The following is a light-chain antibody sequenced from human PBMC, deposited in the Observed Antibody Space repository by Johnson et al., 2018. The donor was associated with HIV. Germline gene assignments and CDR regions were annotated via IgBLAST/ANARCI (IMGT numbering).Light chain of an antibody. Sequence: QSVLTQPPSVSAAPGQKVTISCSGSSSNIGNNYVSWYQQLPGTAPKLLIYDNNKLPSGIPERFSGPKSGPSATLGITGLQAGDEADYYCGTWDSSLSAGIYVFGTGTKVTVL. V-gene: IGLV1-51*01. CDR1: SSNIGNNY. J-gene: IGLJ1*01. CDR3: GTWDSSLSAGIYV. CDR2: DNN.